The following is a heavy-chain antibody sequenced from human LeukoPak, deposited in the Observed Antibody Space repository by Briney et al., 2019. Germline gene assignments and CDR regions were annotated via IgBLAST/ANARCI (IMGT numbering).Heavy chain of an antibody. V-gene: IGHV4-4*02. CDR1: GGSISSRNW. D-gene: IGHD4-23*01. CDR2: IYHNGAT. CDR3: ARNGGNSDYDY. J-gene: IGHJ4*02. Sequence: SETLSLTCAVSGGSISSRNWWSWVRQPPGEGLEWIGEIYHNGATNYNPSLKSRVTLLLDKSKNQFSLRLNSVTAADTAVYYCARNGGNSDYDYWGQGTLVTVSA.